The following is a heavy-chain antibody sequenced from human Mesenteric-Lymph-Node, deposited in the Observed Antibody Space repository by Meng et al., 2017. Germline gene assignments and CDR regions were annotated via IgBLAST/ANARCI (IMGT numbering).Heavy chain of an antibody. J-gene: IGHJ4*02. Sequence: ASVKVSFKASGYTFTSYGISWVLQAPGQGLEWMGWISAYNGNTNYAQKLQGRVTMTTDTSTSTAYMELRSVRSEDTAVYYCARRLRIQIWLNGGLDYWGQGTLVTVSS. V-gene: IGHV1-18*01. CDR3: ARRLRIQIWLNGGLDY. D-gene: IGHD5-18*01. CDR2: ISAYNGNT. CDR1: GYTFTSYG.